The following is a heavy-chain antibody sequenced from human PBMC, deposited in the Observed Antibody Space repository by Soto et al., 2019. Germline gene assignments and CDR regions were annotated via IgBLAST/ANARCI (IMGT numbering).Heavy chain of an antibody. D-gene: IGHD2-2*02. CDR1: GGTFSSYA. J-gene: IGHJ6*02. CDR3: ASSFYCSSTSCYTLHYYYYGMDV. Sequence: ASVKVSCKASGGTFSSYAISWVRQAPGQGLEWMGGIIPIFGTANYAQKFQGRVTITADESTSTAYMELSSLRSEDTAVYYCASSFYCSSTSCYTLHYYYYGMDVWGQGTTVTVSS. V-gene: IGHV1-69*13. CDR2: IIPIFGTA.